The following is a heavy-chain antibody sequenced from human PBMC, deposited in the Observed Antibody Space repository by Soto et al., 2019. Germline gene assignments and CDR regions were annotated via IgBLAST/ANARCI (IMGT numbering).Heavy chain of an antibody. Sequence: GGSLRLSCAASGFTFSSYSMNWVRQAPGKGLEWVSSISSSSSYIYYADSVKGRFTISRDNAKNSLYLQMNSLRAEDTAVYYCARVLQWSAYFDYWGQGTLVTVS. J-gene: IGHJ4*02. D-gene: IGHD2-15*01. CDR2: ISSSSSYI. CDR1: GFTFSSYS. V-gene: IGHV3-21*01. CDR3: ARVLQWSAYFDY.